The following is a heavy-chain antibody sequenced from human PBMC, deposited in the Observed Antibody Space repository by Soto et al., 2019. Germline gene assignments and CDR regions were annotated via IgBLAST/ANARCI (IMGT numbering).Heavy chain of an antibody. V-gene: IGHV3-21*01. Sequence: SGGSLRLSCAASGFSFSGSSMNWVRQAPGKGPEWVSAISSDGSYIKYADSVKGRFTISRDNAKSSLYLQMNSLRVDDTAVYYCASSSSWYYFYWGQGTLVTAPQ. CDR3: ASSSSWYYFY. CDR1: GFSFSGSS. D-gene: IGHD3-22*01. CDR2: ISSDGSYI. J-gene: IGHJ4*02.